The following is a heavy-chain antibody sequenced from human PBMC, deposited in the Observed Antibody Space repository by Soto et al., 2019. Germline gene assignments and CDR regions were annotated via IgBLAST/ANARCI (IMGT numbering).Heavy chain of an antibody. D-gene: IGHD3-16*01. CDR3: AHRPTWGIDGMAL. V-gene: IGHV2-5*01. CDR1: GYSLKTKEGG. CDR2: FYWNDDK. Sequence: GYSLKTKEGGVVWIRLPPGKALEWLALFYWNDDKRYNTFLRSRLTITKDTSRSQVVLTMTNMDPVDTATYYFAHRPTWGIDGMALWAYGTTVTVSS. J-gene: IGHJ6*04.